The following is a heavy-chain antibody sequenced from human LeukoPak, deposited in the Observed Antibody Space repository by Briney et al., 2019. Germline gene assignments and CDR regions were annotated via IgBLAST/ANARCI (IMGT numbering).Heavy chain of an antibody. V-gene: IGHV4-59*01. CDR1: GGSISSYY. CDR3: ARVPWYYDSSGYYYYFDY. Sequence: KPSETLSLTCTVSGGSISSYYWSWIRQPPGKGLEWIGYIYYSGSTNYNPSLKSRVTISVDTSKNQFSLKLSSVTAADTAVYYCARVPWYYDSSGYYYYFDYWGQGTLVTVSS. CDR2: IYYSGST. D-gene: IGHD3-22*01. J-gene: IGHJ4*02.